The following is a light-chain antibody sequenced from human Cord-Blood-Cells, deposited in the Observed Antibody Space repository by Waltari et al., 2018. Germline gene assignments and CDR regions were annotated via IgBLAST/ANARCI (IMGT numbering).Light chain of an antibody. Sequence: EIVLTQSPATLSLSPGERATLSCRASQSVSSYLAWYQQKPGQAPRPLLYDASNRATGIPARFSGSGSGTDFTLTISSLEPEDFAVYYCQQRSNWPWTFGQGTKVEIK. V-gene: IGKV3-11*01. CDR2: DAS. CDR1: QSVSSY. CDR3: QQRSNWPWT. J-gene: IGKJ1*01.